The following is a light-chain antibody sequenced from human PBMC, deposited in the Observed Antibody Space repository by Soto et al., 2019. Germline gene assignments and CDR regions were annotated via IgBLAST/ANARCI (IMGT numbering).Light chain of an antibody. CDR2: KAS. Sequence: DIQMTQSPSTLSASVGDRVTISCRASQSISSRLAWYQQKAGKAPKLLIYKASGLQSGVPSRFSGSGSGTEFTLIIRSLQPDDFATYYCQQYARNPLTFGGGTKVDIK. J-gene: IGKJ4*01. V-gene: IGKV1-5*03. CDR3: QQYARNPLT. CDR1: QSISSR.